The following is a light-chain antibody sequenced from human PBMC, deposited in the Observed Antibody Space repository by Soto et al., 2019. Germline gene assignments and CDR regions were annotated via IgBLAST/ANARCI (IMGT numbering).Light chain of an antibody. Sequence: QTVVTQPPSVSGAPGQRVTISCTGSSSNIGAGYDVHWYQQSPGTAPKLLIYGNNNRPSGVPDRFSGSKSGTSASLAITGLQPEDEADYYCQSYDSSLSGVVFGGGTKLTVL. J-gene: IGLJ2*01. CDR1: SSNIGAGYD. CDR2: GNN. V-gene: IGLV1-40*01. CDR3: QSYDSSLSGVV.